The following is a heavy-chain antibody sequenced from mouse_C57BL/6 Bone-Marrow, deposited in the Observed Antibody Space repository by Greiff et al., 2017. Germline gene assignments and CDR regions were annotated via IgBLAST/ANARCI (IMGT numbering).Heavy chain of an antibody. Sequence: QVQLQQPGAELVRPGPSVKLSCKASGYTFTSYWMHWVKQRPGQGLEWIGVIDPSDSYTNYNQKFKGKATLTVDTSSSTAYMQLSSLTSEDSAVYYCARWGSSSYDFDYWGQGTTLTVSS. CDR1: GYTFTSYW. V-gene: IGHV1-59*01. CDR2: IDPSDSYT. J-gene: IGHJ2*01. D-gene: IGHD1-1*01. CDR3: ARWGSSSYDFDY.